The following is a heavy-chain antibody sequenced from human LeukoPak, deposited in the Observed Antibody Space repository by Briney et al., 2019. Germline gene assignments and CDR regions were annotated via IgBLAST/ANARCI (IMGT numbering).Heavy chain of an antibody. V-gene: IGHV3-21*01. CDR1: GFTFSSYE. CDR2: ITGGSGSI. CDR3: ARESESDFWTGSYFDN. D-gene: IGHD3/OR15-3a*01. Sequence: PGGSLRLSCAASGFTFSSYEMNWVRQAPGKGLEWVSSITGGSGSIYYADSVKGRFTISRDNAKNSLYLQIDSLRADDTAVYFCARESESDFWTGSYFDNWGQGILVTVSS. J-gene: IGHJ4*02.